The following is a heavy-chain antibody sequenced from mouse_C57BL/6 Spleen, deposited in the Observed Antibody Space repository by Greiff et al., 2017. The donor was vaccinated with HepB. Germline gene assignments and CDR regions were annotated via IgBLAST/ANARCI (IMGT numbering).Heavy chain of an antibody. CDR3: ARGRQLRLPSDY. Sequence: QVQLKQPGTELVKPGASVKLSCKASGYTFTSYWMHWVKQRPGQGLEWIGNINPSNGGTNYNEKFKSKATLTVDKSSSTAYMQLSSLTSEDSAVYYCARGRQLRLPSDYWGQGTTLTVSS. CDR2: INPSNGGT. D-gene: IGHD3-2*02. CDR1: GYTFTSYW. J-gene: IGHJ2*01. V-gene: IGHV1-53*01.